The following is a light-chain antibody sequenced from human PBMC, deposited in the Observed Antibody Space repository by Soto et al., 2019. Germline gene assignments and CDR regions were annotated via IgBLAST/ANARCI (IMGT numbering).Light chain of an antibody. Sequence: AIRMTQSPSSFSASTGDRVTITCRASQGISSYLAWYQQKPGKAPKLPIYAASTLQSGVPSRFSGSGSVTDFTLTISCLQSEDFATYYCQQYYSYPLTVGRGTKVDIK. V-gene: IGKV1-8*01. CDR1: QGISSY. CDR2: AAS. J-gene: IGKJ3*01. CDR3: QQYYSYPLT.